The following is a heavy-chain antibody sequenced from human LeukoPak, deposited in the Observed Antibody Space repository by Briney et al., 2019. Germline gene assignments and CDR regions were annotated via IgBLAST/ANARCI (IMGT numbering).Heavy chain of an antibody. CDR1: GYTFTSYG. J-gene: IGHJ6*02. Sequence: GASVTVSCKASGYTFTSYGISWVRQAPGQGLAWMGCISAYNGNTNYAQKLQGRVTMTTDTSTSTAYMELRSLRSDDTAVYYCARWGIAVAGNNYSYGMDVWGQGTTVTVSS. D-gene: IGHD6-19*01. CDR2: ISAYNGNT. CDR3: ARWGIAVAGNNYSYGMDV. V-gene: IGHV1-18*01.